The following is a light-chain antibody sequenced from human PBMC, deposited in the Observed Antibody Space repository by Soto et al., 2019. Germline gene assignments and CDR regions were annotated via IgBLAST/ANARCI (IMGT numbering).Light chain of an antibody. CDR3: SSYASSSTLV. CDR1: SSDVGGYNY. Sequence: QSVLTQHASVSGSPGQSITISCTGTSSDVGGYNYASWYQLHPGKAPKLMIYEVANRPSGVSNRFSGSKSGNTASLTISGLQAEDEADYYCSSYASSSTLVFGGGTKVTVL. CDR2: EVA. J-gene: IGLJ2*01. V-gene: IGLV2-14*01.